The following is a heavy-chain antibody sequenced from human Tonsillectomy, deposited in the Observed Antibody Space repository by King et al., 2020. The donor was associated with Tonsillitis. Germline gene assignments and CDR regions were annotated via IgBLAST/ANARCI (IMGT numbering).Heavy chain of an antibody. D-gene: IGHD3-22*01. CDR2: SIPIFGTA. V-gene: IGHV1-69*01. Sequence: VQLVQSGAEVKKPGSSVKVSCKASGGTFSSYAISWVRQAPGQGLEWMGGSIPIFGTANYAQKFQGRVTITADESTSTAYMELSSLRSEDTAVYYCARDSSGYYDSSGYYYAVPNWFDPWGQGTLVTVSS. CDR1: GGTFSSYA. J-gene: IGHJ5*02. CDR3: ARDSSGYYDSSGYYYAVPNWFDP.